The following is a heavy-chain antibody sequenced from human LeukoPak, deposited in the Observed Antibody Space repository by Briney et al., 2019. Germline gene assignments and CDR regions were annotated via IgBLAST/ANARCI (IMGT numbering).Heavy chain of an antibody. CDR2: IYYTGST. J-gene: IGHJ6*03. V-gene: IGHV4-59*01. CDR1: GGSISSYY. D-gene: IGHD1-14*01. CDR3: AREAQDFRTGNHRPGHYDYMDV. Sequence: SETLSLTCGVSGGSISSYYWAWIRQAPGKGLEWIGYIYYTGSTNYNPSLKSRVTMSVDMSRNQFSLRMTSVTAADTAVYYCAREAQDFRTGNHRPGHYDYMDVWGKGTAVTVSS.